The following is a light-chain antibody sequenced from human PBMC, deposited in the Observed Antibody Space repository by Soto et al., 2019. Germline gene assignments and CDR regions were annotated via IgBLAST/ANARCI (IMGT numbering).Light chain of an antibody. J-gene: IGKJ4*01. V-gene: IGKV1-33*01. Sequence: DIQMTQSPSSLSAAVGDRVTITCQASQDINKYLNWYQQKPGKAPKLLIYDASNLETGVPSRFSGSGSGTDFTFTISSLQPEDIATYYCQQYINLPLTFGGGTKWIS. CDR2: DAS. CDR1: QDINKY. CDR3: QQYINLPLT.